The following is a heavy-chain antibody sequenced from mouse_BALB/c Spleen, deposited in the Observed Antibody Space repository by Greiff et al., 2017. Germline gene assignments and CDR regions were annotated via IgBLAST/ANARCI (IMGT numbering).Heavy chain of an antibody. D-gene: IGHD2-14*01. CDR2: ISYSGST. CDR3: ARGGYKGYDVWFAY. V-gene: IGHV3-2*02. J-gene: IGHJ3*01. CDR1: GYSITSDYA. Sequence: EVKLQESGPGLVKPSQSLSLTCTVTGYSITSDYARNWIRQFPGNKLEWMGYISYSGSTSYNPSLKSRISITRDTSKNQFFLQLNSVTTEDTATYYCARGGYKGYDVWFAYWGQGTLVTVSA.